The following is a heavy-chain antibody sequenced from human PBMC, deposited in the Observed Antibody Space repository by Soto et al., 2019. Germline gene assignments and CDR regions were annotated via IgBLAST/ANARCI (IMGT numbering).Heavy chain of an antibody. CDR1: GGTFSSYA. D-gene: IGHD2-2*02. V-gene: IGHV1-69*06. CDR2: IIPIFGTA. Sequence: QVQLVQSGAEVKKPGSSVKVSCKASGGTFSSYAISWVRQAPGQGLEWMGGIIPIFGTANYAQKFQGRVMIPADKSTRTAYMELSSLRSEDTDVYYCERDQDIVVVPAAINYYYYGMDVWGQGTTVTVSS. CDR3: ERDQDIVVVPAAINYYYYGMDV. J-gene: IGHJ6*02.